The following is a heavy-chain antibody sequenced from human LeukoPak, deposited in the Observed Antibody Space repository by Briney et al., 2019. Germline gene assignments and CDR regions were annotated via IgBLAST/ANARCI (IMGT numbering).Heavy chain of an antibody. CDR3: AKEGYSRGYYSYYYMDV. J-gene: IGHJ6*03. CDR1: GFTFSSYA. D-gene: IGHD6-13*01. Sequence: GGSLRLSCAASGFTFSSYAMHWVRQAPGKGLEWVAVISYDGSNKYYADSVKGRFTISRDNSKNTLYVQMNSLRAEDTAVYYCAKEGYSRGYYSYYYMDVWGKGTTVTVSS. CDR2: ISYDGSNK. V-gene: IGHV3-30*04.